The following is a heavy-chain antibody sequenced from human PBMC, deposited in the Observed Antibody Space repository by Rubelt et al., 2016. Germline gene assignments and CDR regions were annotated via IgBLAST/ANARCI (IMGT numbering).Heavy chain of an antibody. Sequence: QVTLRESGPALVKPTQTLTLTCTFSGFSLSTTGMCVSWIRQPPGKALEWLARIDWDEDKYSSTSLKTRLTISKDTSKNQVVRTRTKMDPEDTATYYCARYYYYMDVWGKGTTVTVSS. CDR1: GFSLSTTGMC. V-gene: IGHV2-70*15. J-gene: IGHJ6*03. CDR2: IDWDEDK. CDR3: ARYYYYMDV.